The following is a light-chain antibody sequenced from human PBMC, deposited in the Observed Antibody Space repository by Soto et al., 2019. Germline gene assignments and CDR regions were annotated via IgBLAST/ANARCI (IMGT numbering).Light chain of an antibody. V-gene: IGKV3-15*01. CDR3: QQYTDRPRT. CDR1: QSVSSTY. J-gene: IGKJ1*01. Sequence: VLTQSPGTLSLSPGERAMLSCRASQSVSSTYLAWYQQKPGQAPRLLIYGASTRATGIPARFSGSGSGTEFTLTISGLQSEDFAVYFCQQYTDRPRTFGQGTKVDI. CDR2: GAS.